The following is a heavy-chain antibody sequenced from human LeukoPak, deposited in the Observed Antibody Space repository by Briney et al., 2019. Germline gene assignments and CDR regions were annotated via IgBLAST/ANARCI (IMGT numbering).Heavy chain of an antibody. CDR3: AGGRYYFDY. CDR1: GGSFSGYY. Sequence: PSETLPLTCAVYGGSFSGYYWSWIRQPPGKGLEWIGYIHYSGSTYYKPSLKSRITISVDTTNRQFSLKLSSVTAADTAVYYCAGGRYYFDYWGQGTLVTVSS. D-gene: IGHD3-16*01. CDR2: IHYSGST. V-gene: IGHV4-34*01. J-gene: IGHJ4*02.